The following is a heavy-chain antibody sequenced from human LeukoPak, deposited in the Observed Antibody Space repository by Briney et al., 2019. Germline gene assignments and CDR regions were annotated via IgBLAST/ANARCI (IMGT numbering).Heavy chain of an antibody. Sequence: SETLSLTCAVYGGSFSGYYWSWIRQPPGKGLEWIGEINHSGSTNYNPSLKSRVTISVDTSKNQFSLKLSSVTAADTAVYYCARAVGINWYYFDYWGQGTLVTVSS. D-gene: IGHD1-14*01. CDR3: ARAVGINWYYFDY. V-gene: IGHV4-34*01. CDR1: GGSFSGYY. CDR2: INHSGST. J-gene: IGHJ4*02.